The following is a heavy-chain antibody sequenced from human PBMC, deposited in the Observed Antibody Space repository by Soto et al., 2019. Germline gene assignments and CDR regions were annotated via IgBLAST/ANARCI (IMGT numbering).Heavy chain of an antibody. J-gene: IGHJ4*02. V-gene: IGHV4-39*01. CDR1: GASISSRDYY. D-gene: IGHD2-2*01. CDR2: IDYNGVT. Sequence: TLSLTCSVSGASISSRDYYWGWIRQTPGKGLEWIGNIDYNGVTYYNPSLKSRVTVSKGTSKNQFSLKVASVTAADTAIYYCGRVMIGTSRHTDSDYWGQGTQVTVSS. CDR3: GRVMIGTSRHTDSDY.